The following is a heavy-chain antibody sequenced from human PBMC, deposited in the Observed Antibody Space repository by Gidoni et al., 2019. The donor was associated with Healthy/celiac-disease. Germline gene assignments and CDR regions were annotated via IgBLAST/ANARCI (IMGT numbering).Heavy chain of an antibody. V-gene: IGHV3-23*01. J-gene: IGHJ3*02. Sequence: EVQLLESGGGLVQPGGSLRLPCAASGFTFCSYAMSWVRHAPGKGLEWVSAISGSCGSTYYADSVKSRFTISRDNSKNTLYLQMNSLRAEDTAVYYCAKALGAFDIWGQGTMVTVSS. CDR1: GFTFCSYA. CDR2: ISGSCGST. CDR3: AKALGAFDI.